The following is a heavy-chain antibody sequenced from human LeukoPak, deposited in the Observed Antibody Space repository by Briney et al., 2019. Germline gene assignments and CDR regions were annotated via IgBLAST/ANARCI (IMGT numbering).Heavy chain of an antibody. CDR1: GFTFSSYS. J-gene: IGHJ4*02. D-gene: IGHD6-13*01. CDR3: AKDVAAAGTTPLGEY. V-gene: IGHV3-21*04. Sequence: GGSLRLSCAASGFTFSSYSMNWVRQAPGKGLEWVSSISSFSNYLYYADSVKGRFTISRDNAENSFYLQMNSLRAEDTAVCYCAKDVAAAGTTPLGEYWGQGTLVTVSS. CDR2: ISSFSNYL.